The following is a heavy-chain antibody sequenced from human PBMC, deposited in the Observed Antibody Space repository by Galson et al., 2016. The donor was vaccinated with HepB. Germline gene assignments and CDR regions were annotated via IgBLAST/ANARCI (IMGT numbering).Heavy chain of an antibody. V-gene: IGHV3-33*01. CDR3: ARDLGVRGYGREPRDAYDL. J-gene: IGHJ3*01. D-gene: IGHD3-10*01. CDR2: VWFDGYTK. CDR1: GFTFSLYG. Sequence: SLRLSCAASGFTFSLYGMQWVRQAPGKGLEWVAVVWFDGYTKFYADSVRGRFTVSRDSSRDTVDLQMNNLRAEDTAMYFCARDLGVRGYGREPRDAYDLWGKGKLVPV.